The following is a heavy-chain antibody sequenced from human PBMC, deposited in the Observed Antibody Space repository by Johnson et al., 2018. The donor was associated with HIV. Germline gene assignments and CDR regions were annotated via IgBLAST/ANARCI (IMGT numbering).Heavy chain of an antibody. D-gene: IGHD1-26*01. V-gene: IGHV3-33*03. J-gene: IGHJ3*02. CDR2: IWHDGRDV. CDR3: ARYSGSYYTIAFDI. CDR1: GFTFSSYG. Sequence: QVQLVESGGGVVQPGTSLRLSCAASGFTFSSYGIHWVRQAPGKGLEWVAFIWHDGRDVYYADSVKGRFTVSRDNSKNAVYLQMNSLRAEDTALYYCARYSGSYYTIAFDIWGQGTMVTVSS.